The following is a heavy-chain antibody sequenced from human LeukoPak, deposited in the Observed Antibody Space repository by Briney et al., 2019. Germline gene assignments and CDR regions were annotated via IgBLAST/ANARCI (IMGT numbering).Heavy chain of an antibody. CDR2: ISAYNGNT. CDR3: ARFFWSGYYYYYYMDV. CDR1: GYTFTSYG. J-gene: IGHJ6*03. V-gene: IGHV1-18*01. D-gene: IGHD3-3*01. Sequence: GASVKVSCKASGYTFTSYGISWVRHAPGQGLEWMGWISAYNGNTNYAQKLQGRVTMTTDTSTSTAYMELRSLRSDDTAVYYCARFFWSGYYYYYYMDVWGKGTTVTVSS.